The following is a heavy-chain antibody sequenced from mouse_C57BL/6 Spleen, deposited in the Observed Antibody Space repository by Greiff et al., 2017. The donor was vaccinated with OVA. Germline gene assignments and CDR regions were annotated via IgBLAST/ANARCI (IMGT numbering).Heavy chain of an antibody. CDR2: INYDGSST. CDR1: GFTFSDYY. J-gene: IGHJ1*03. Sequence: EVMLVESEGGLVQPGRSMKLSCTASGFTFSDYYMAWVRQVPEKGLEWVANINYDGSSTYYLDSLKSRFIISRDNAKNILYLQMSSLKSEDTATYYCARDTYSYGSSYGYFDVWGTGTTVTVSS. CDR3: ARDTYSYGSSYGYFDV. D-gene: IGHD1-1*01. V-gene: IGHV5-16*01.